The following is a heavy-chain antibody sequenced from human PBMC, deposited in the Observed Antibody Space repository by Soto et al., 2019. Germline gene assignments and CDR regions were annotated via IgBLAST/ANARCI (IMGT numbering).Heavy chain of an antibody. D-gene: IGHD6-19*01. Sequence: AGGSLRLSCAASGSTSSGSAMHWVRQASGKGLEWVGHIRNKANSYATAYAASVKGRFTISRDDSKNTAYLQMNSLKTEDTAVYYCTRRRGYSSGWYYFDYWGQGTLVTVSS. CDR2: IRNKANSYAT. J-gene: IGHJ4*02. V-gene: IGHV3-73*01. CDR3: TRRRGYSSGWYYFDY. CDR1: GSTSSGSA.